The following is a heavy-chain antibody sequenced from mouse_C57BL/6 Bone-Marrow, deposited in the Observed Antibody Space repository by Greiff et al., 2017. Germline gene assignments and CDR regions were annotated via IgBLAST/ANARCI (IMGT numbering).Heavy chain of an antibody. V-gene: IGHV5-17*01. CDR1: GFTFSDYG. D-gene: IGHD1-1*01. Sequence: EVKLEESGGGLVKPGGSLKLSCAASGFTFSDYGMHWVRQAPEKGLEWVAYISSGSSTIYYADTVKGRFTISRDNAKNTLFLQMTSLRSEDTAMYYCATVVSYYFDYWGQGTTLTVSS. J-gene: IGHJ2*01. CDR2: ISSGSSTI. CDR3: ATVVSYYFDY.